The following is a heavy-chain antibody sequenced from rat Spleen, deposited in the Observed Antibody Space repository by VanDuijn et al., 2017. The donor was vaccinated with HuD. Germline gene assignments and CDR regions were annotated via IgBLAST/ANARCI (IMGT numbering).Heavy chain of an antibody. CDR1: GFTFSDYY. J-gene: IGHJ2*01. CDR2: ISTGGGNT. V-gene: IGHV5-25*01. CDR3: VRHGYTRYYFDY. Sequence: EVQLVESDGGLVQPGRSLKLSCAASGFTFSDYYMAWVRQAPTKGLEWVASISTGGGNTYYPDSVQGRFTISRDNTKSTLYLQMDSLKSADTASYYCVRHGYTRYYFDYWGQGVMVTVSS. D-gene: IGHD1-9*01.